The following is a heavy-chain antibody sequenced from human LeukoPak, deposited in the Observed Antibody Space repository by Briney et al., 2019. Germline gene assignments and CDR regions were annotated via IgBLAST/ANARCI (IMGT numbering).Heavy chain of an antibody. Sequence: SETLSLTCTISGGSVSDYYWSWVRQSPGKGLEWIGYIYHTGSTSYSPSLKSRVTISADTSQNQFSLKLSSVTAADTAVYYCASRKLGNDYWGQGTLVTVSS. J-gene: IGHJ4*02. V-gene: IGHV4-59*02. CDR1: GGSVSDYY. CDR3: ASRKLGNDY. CDR2: IYHTGST. D-gene: IGHD7-27*01.